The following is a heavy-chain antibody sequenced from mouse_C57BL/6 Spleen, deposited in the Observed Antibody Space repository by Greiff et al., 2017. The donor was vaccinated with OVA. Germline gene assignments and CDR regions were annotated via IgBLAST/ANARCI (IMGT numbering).Heavy chain of an antibody. Sequence: QVQLQQSGPELVRPGASVKISCKAPGYTFTSPWMQWVRQRPGQGLEWIGEIFPGSGSTYYNEKFKGKATLTVDTSSSTAYMQLSSLPSADSAVYFSASGYYGNPYSYAMAYWGQGTSVTVSS. J-gene: IGHJ4*01. CDR1: GYTFTSPW. CDR3: ASGYYGNPYSYAMAY. D-gene: IGHD2-1*01. V-gene: IGHV1-56*01. CDR2: IFPGSGST.